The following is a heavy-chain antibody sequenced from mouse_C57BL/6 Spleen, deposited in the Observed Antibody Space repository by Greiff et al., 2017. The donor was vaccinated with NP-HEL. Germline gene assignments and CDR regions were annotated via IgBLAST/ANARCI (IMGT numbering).Heavy chain of an antibody. Sequence: EVKLVESGGGLVKPGGSLKLSCAASGFTFSDYGMHWVRQAPEKGLEWVAYISSGSSTIYYADTVKGRFTISRDNAKNTLFLQMTSLRSEDTAMYYCARHFYYSNFHYFDYWGQGTTLTVSS. CDR2: ISSGSSTI. V-gene: IGHV5-17*01. J-gene: IGHJ2*01. CDR3: ARHFYYSNFHYFDY. D-gene: IGHD2-5*01. CDR1: GFTFSDYG.